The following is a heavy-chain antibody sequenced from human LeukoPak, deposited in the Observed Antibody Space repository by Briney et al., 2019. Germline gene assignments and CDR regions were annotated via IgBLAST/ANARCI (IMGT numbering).Heavy chain of an antibody. CDR3: ARDRLWFGESGPFDH. CDR2: IYSGGST. CDR1: GFTFSSYA. D-gene: IGHD3-10*01. J-gene: IGHJ4*02. V-gene: IGHV3-66*01. Sequence: HSGGSLRLSCAASGFTFSSYAMSWVRQAPGKGLEWVSVIYSGGSTSYAESVQGRFIISRDSSKNMVYLQMNSLRAEDTAVYFCARDRLWFGESGPFDHWGQGTLVTVSS.